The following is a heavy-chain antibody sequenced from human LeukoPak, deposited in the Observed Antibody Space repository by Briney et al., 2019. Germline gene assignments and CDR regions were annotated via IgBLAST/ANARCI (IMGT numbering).Heavy chain of an antibody. CDR1: GFTFSSYW. Sequence: GGSLRLSCAAPGFTFSSYWMSWVRQAPGKGLEWVANIKQDGSEKYYVDSVKGRFTISRDNAKNSLYLQMNSLRAEDTAVYYCAREPHSGADYWGQGTLVTVSS. D-gene: IGHD5-12*01. V-gene: IGHV3-7*01. J-gene: IGHJ4*02. CDR3: AREPHSGADY. CDR2: IKQDGSEK.